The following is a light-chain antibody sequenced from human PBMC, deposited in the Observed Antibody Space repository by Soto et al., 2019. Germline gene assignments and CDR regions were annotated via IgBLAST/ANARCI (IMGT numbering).Light chain of an antibody. Sequence: IKMSQSPSTLSATVRDRVTITCRASQSISSWLAWYQQKPGKAPKGLIYKASTLESGAPSRFSGSGSGTEFTLTISSLQPDDFATYYCQQLNSYPLTFGGGTKVDIK. CDR3: QQLNSYPLT. V-gene: IGKV1-5*03. CDR1: QSISSW. J-gene: IGKJ4*01. CDR2: KAS.